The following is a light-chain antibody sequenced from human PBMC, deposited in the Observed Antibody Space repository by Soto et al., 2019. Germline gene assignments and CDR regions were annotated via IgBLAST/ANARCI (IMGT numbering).Light chain of an antibody. V-gene: IGKV3-20*01. CDR2: GAS. Sequence: EIVLTQSPGTLSLSPGERATLSCRASQSVSSSYLAWYQQKPGQAPRLLIYGASSRATGIPDRFSDSGSGTDFTLTISRLEPEDFAVYYCQQYGRSPFTFGPGTKVDIK. CDR1: QSVSSSY. CDR3: QQYGRSPFT. J-gene: IGKJ3*01.